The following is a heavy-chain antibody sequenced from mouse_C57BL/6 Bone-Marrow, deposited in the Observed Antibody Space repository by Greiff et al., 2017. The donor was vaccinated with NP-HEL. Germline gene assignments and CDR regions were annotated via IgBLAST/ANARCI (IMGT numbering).Heavy chain of an antibody. CDR1: GFSLTSYG. CDR3: AKDGTYTTVVGGGYYAMDY. V-gene: IGHV2-3*01. J-gene: IGHJ4*01. CDR2: IWGDGST. D-gene: IGHD1-1*01. Sequence: VKVVESGPGLVAPSQSLSITCTVSGFSLTSYGVSWVRQPPGKGLEWLGVIWGDGSTNYHSALISRLSISKDNSKSQVFLKLNSLQTDDTATYYCAKDGTYTTVVGGGYYAMDYWGQGTSVTVSS.